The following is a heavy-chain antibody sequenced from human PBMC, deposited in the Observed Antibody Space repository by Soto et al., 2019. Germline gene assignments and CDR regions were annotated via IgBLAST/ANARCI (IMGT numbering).Heavy chain of an antibody. D-gene: IGHD5-18*01. CDR2: IWYDGSNK. CDR3: ARDGVTLWSHTNYGMDV. J-gene: IGHJ6*02. V-gene: IGHV3-33*01. CDR1: GFTFSSYG. Sequence: GGSLRLSCAASGFTFSSYGMHWVRQAPGKGLEWVAVIWYDGSNKYYADSVKGRFTISRDNSKNTLYLQMNSLRAEDTAVYYCARDGVTLWSHTNYGMDVWGQGTTVTVSS.